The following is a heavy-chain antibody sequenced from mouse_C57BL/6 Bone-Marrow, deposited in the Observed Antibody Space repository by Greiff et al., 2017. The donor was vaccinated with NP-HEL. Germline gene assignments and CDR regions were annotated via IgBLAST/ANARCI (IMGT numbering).Heavy chain of an antibody. V-gene: IGHV1-50*01. Sequence: VQLQQPGAELVKPGASVKLSCKASGYTFTSYWMQWVKQRPGQGLEWIGEIDPSDSYTNYNQKFKGKATLPVDTSSSTAYMQLSSLTSEDSAVYDCASLSYYSNYGWYVDVWGTGTTVTVSS. J-gene: IGHJ1*03. CDR3: ASLSYYSNYGWYVDV. CDR2: IDPSDSYT. D-gene: IGHD2-5*01. CDR1: GYTFTSYW.